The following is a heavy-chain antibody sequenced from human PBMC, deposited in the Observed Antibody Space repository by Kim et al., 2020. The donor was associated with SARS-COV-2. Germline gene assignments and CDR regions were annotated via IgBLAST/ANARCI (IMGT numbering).Heavy chain of an antibody. CDR1: GFTFSDYY. Sequence: GGSLRLSCAASGFTFSDYYMSWIRQAPGKGLEWVSYISSSSSYTNYADSVKGRFTISRDNAKNSLYLQMNSPRAEDTAVYYCARSFLHYYYYGMDVWGQGTTVTVSS. CDR3: ARSFLHYYYYGMDV. CDR2: ISSSSSYT. V-gene: IGHV3-11*06. J-gene: IGHJ6*02.